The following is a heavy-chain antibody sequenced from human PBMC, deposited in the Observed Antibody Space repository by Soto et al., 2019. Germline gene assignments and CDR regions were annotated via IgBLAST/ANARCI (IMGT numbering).Heavy chain of an antibody. CDR2: IIPILGIA. J-gene: IGHJ6*03. CDR3: ARDEAYKTLGGRHTAKTYYHYKCI. Sequence: VQLVPSGSDLKKPGSSVKVSCKASGGTFSSYTISWVRQAPGQWLEWMGRIIPILGIANYSQKFQGRITITADQSTSTASMELSRLRYADPSVYYCARDEAYKTLGGRHTAKTYYHYKCISAKGNNVTLAS. CDR1: GGTFSSYT. D-gene: IGHD1-1*01. V-gene: IGHV1-69*08.